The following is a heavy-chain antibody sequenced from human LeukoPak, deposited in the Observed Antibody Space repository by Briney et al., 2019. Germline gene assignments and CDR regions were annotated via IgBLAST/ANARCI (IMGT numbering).Heavy chain of an antibody. CDR3: ASETAGTHSGTLDY. CDR1: GFTSTNFA. D-gene: IGHD1-7*01. CDR2: IIVGSGAT. Sequence: ASVKVSCKASGFTSTNFAVQWVRQARGQRLEWIGWIIVGSGATKCAQDFQERVTITRDLSTSTLYMELRSLTSEDTAVYYCASETAGTHSGTLDYWGQGTLVTVSS. J-gene: IGHJ4*02. V-gene: IGHV1-58*01.